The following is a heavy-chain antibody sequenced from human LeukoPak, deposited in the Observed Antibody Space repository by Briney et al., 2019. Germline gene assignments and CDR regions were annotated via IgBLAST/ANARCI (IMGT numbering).Heavy chain of an antibody. J-gene: IGHJ4*02. V-gene: IGHV3-23*01. CDR3: AKSKNLGISGAFDY. CDR1: GVTFSNYA. CDR2: LSGSGVAT. Sequence: GGSLRLSCAASGVTFSNYAMSWVRQAPGKGLEWVSPLSGSGVATYYADSVKGRVTLSRDNTKNTLCLQMKTLRAQDTRVYNIAKSKNLGISGAFDYWGQGTLVTVSS. D-gene: IGHD7-27*01.